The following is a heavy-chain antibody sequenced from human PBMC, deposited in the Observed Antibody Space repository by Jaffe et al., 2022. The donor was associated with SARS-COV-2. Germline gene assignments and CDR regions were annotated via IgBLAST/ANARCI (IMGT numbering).Heavy chain of an antibody. V-gene: IGHV4-31*03. D-gene: IGHD3-22*01. CDR3: ARMQHYYDSSGYTQEPDY. J-gene: IGHJ4*02. Sequence: QVQLQESGPGLVKPSQTLSLTCTVSGGSISSGGYYWSWIRQHPGKGLEWIGYIYYSGSTYYNPSLKSRVTISVDTSKNQFSLKLSSVTAADTAVYYCARMQHYYDSSGYTQEPDYWGQGTLVTVSS. CDR1: GGSISSGGYY. CDR2: IYYSGST.